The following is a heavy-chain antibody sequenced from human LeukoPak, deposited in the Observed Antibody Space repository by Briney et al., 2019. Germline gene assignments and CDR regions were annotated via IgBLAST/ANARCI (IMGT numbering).Heavy chain of an antibody. D-gene: IGHD6-19*01. CDR3: ARGFTSGWYANWFDP. V-gene: IGHV1-8*01. Sequence: ASVKVSCKASGYTFTSYDINWVRQATGQGLGWMGWMNPNSGNTGYVEKFQGRVNMTRDASISTAYMELSSLRSEDTAVYYCARGFTSGWYANWFDPWGQGTLVTVSS. CDR2: MNPNSGNT. J-gene: IGHJ5*02. CDR1: GYTFTSYD.